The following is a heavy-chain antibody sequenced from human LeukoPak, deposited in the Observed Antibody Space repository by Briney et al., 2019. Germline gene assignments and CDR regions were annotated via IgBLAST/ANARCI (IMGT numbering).Heavy chain of an antibody. CDR3: VREASYSSSWYGGSVDY. Sequence: SETLSLTCAVSGYSISSGYYWGWIRQPPGKGLEWIGSIYHSGSTYYNPSLKSRVTISVDTSKNQFSLKLSSVTAADTAVYYCVREASYSSSWYGGSVDYWGQGTLVTVSS. D-gene: IGHD6-13*01. CDR1: GYSISSGYY. V-gene: IGHV4-38-2*02. CDR2: IYHSGST. J-gene: IGHJ4*02.